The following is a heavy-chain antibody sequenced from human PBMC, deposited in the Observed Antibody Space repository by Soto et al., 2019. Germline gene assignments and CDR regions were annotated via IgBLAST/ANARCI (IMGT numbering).Heavy chain of an antibody. CDR2: IWYDGSNK. J-gene: IGHJ4*01. V-gene: IGHV3-33*01. CDR1: GFTFSSYG. D-gene: IGHD1-26*01. CDR3: ARGFNPYSGSSAPLAFDY. Sequence: GGYLRLSCAASGFTFSSYGMHWVRQTPGKGLEWVAVIWYDGSNKYYADSVKGRFTISRDNSKNTLYLQMNSLRAEDTAVYYCARGFNPYSGSSAPLAFDYWGHGTLVTASS.